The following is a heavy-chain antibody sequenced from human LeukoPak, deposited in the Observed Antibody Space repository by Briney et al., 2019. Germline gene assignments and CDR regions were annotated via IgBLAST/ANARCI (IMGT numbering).Heavy chain of an antibody. Sequence: PGGSLRLSCADSGFTFSSYGMSWVRQAPGKGLEWVSAISGSGGSTYYADSVKGRFTISRDNSKNTLYLQMNSLRAEDTAVYYCAKDRSGYSYGKFGNWGQGTLVTVSS. CDR2: ISGSGGST. CDR3: AKDRSGYSYGKFGN. CDR1: GFTFSSYG. J-gene: IGHJ1*01. D-gene: IGHD5-18*01. V-gene: IGHV3-23*01.